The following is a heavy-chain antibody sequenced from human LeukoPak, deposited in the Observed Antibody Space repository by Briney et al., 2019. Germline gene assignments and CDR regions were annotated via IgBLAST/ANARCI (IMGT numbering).Heavy chain of an antibody. D-gene: IGHD3-22*01. Sequence: GGSLRLSCAASGFTFSSYAMSWVRQAPGKGLEWVSAISGSGGSTYYADSVKGRFTISRDNAMNTVYLQMNSLRAEDTAVYYCARVLSGSWDWFDPWGQGTLVTVSS. CDR2: ISGSGGST. CDR1: GFTFSSYA. J-gene: IGHJ5*02. V-gene: IGHV3-23*01. CDR3: ARVLSGSWDWFDP.